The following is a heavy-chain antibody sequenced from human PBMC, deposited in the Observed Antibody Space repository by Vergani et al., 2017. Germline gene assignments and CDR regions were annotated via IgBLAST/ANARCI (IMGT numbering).Heavy chain of an antibody. D-gene: IGHD3-3*01. CDR1: GYTFTNYY. CDR3: ARDVLRFLGGGYYYYMDV. J-gene: IGHJ6*03. CDR2: INPSGGST. V-gene: IGHV1-46*01. Sequence: QVLLVQSGAEVKKPGASVRVSCKTSGYTFTNYYIHWVRQAPGQGLEWMGIINPSGGSTTYAQQFQGRLTMTRDTSTSTVYMDLSNLRSEDTAVYYCARDVLRFLGGGYYYYMDVWGKGTTVTVSS.